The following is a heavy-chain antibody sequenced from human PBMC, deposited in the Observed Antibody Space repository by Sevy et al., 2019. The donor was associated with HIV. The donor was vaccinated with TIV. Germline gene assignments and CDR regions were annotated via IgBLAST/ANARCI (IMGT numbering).Heavy chain of an antibody. D-gene: IGHD5-18*01. CDR1: GLTFSTYG. CDR2: ISYDGNIQ. CDR3: AKYQGGYNYAPGY. J-gene: IGHJ4*02. V-gene: IGHV3-30*18. Sequence: GGSLRLSCTASGLTFSTYGMHWVRQAPGKGLEWVAVISYDGNIQYYADSVKGRFTVSRDNSKNTLYLQMNSLRAEDSAVYYCAKYQGGYNYAPGYWGQGTLVTVSS.